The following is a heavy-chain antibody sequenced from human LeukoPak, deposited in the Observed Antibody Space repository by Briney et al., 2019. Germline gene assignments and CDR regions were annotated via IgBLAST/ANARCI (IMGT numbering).Heavy chain of an antibody. V-gene: IGHV4-34*01. CDR2: INHSGST. CDR3: ARGPHYDILTGYHNDAFDI. D-gene: IGHD3-9*01. J-gene: IGHJ3*02. Sequence: PSEILSLTCAVYGGSFSGYYWSWIRQPPGKGLEWIGEINHSGSTNYNPSLKSRVTISVDTSKNQFSLKLSSVTAADTAVYYCARGPHYDILTGYHNDAFDIWGQGTMVTVSS. CDR1: GGSFSGYY.